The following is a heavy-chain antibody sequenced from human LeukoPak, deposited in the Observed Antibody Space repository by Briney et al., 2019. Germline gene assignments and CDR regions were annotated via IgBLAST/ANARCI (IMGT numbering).Heavy chain of an antibody. CDR1: GFTFSSYA. Sequence: GGSLRLSCAASGFTFSSYALHWVRQAPGKELEWVAVVSTGGTYKYYANSVMGRFTISRDDSKVTLYLQMNNLESDDTAVYFCAGVGPSVKLGPFGSWGQGTLVTVSS. J-gene: IGHJ5*02. V-gene: IGHV3-30*14. D-gene: IGHD3-16*01. CDR2: VSTGGTYK. CDR3: AGVGPSVKLGPFGS.